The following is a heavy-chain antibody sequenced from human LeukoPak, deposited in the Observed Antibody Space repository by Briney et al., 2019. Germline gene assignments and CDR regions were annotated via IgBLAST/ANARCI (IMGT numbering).Heavy chain of an antibody. J-gene: IGHJ6*02. CDR1: GYTLTSYG. CDR2: ISAYNGNT. Sequence: GASVKVSCKASGYTLTSYGISWVRQAPGQGLEWMGWISAYNGNTNYAQKLQGRVTMTTDTSTSTAYMELRSLRSDDTAVYYCAKDFWSGYYFGMDVWGQGTTVTVSS. V-gene: IGHV1-18*01. CDR3: AKDFWSGYYFGMDV. D-gene: IGHD3-3*01.